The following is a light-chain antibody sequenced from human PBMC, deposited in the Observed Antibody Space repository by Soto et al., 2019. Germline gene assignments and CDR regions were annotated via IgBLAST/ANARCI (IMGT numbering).Light chain of an antibody. V-gene: IGKV3-20*01. CDR2: SVS. J-gene: IGKJ1*01. CDR3: LHHGSSLWT. Sequence: EMVLTKSPGPLPFSPGDRPTFSSRASQSVSNTYVAWDQQKPGQPPRLLIYSVSSRATGIPDRFSGSGSGTDFTLTISRLEPEDFAMYYCLHHGSSLWTFGQGTKVDIK. CDR1: QSVSNTY.